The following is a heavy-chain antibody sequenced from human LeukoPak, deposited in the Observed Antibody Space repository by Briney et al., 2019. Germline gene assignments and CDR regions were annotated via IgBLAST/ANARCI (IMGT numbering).Heavy chain of an antibody. Sequence: ASVKVSCKTSGYTFTAYNIHWVRQAPGQGLEWVGWISTYNGNTFYAQKFEGRVSMTTDTSTNTVYMDLRSLRSDDTAVYYCARDLEHCRNIICSNSAYWGQGTLVTVSS. CDR3: ARDLEHCRNIICSNSAY. J-gene: IGHJ4*02. V-gene: IGHV1-18*04. CDR2: ISTYNGNT. CDR1: GYTFTAYN. D-gene: IGHD2-2*01.